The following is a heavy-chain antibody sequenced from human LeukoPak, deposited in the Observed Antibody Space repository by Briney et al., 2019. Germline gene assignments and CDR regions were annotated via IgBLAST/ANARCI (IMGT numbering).Heavy chain of an antibody. CDR3: ATSTATVIGAFDI. J-gene: IGHJ3*02. CDR1: GYTLTELS. Sequence: APVKVSCKVSGYTLTELSMHWVRQAPGKGLEWMGGFDPEDGETIYAQKFQGRVTMTEDTSTDTAYMELSSLRSEDTAVYYCATSTATVIGAFDIWGQGTMVTVSS. CDR2: FDPEDGET. D-gene: IGHD5-18*01. V-gene: IGHV1-24*01.